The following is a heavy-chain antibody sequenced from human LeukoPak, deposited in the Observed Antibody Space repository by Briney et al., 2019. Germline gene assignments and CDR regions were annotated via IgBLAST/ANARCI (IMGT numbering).Heavy chain of an antibody. V-gene: IGHV4-38-2*02. CDR1: GYSISSGYH. J-gene: IGHJ4*02. Sequence: KPSETLSLTCTVSGYSISSGYHWGWIRQPPGKGLEWIGSIYHGGSTYYNPSLKSRVTISVDTSKNQFSLKLSSVTAADTAVYYCARVGTTTTYYDFWSGYSNFDYWGQGTLVTVSS. CDR3: ARVGTTTTYYDFWSGYSNFDY. CDR2: IYHGGST. D-gene: IGHD3-3*01.